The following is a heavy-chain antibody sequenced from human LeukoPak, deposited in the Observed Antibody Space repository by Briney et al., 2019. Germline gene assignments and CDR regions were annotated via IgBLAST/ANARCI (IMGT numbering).Heavy chain of an antibody. CDR3: AKERRGYSGYYFDY. D-gene: IGHD3-22*01. Sequence: GGSLRLSCAASGLTFSNYAMSWVRQAPGKGLEWVSAISGSGGSTYYADSVKGRFTISRDNSKNTLYLQMNSLRAEDTAVYYCAKERRGYSGYYFDYWGQGTLVTVSS. CDR2: ISGSGGST. J-gene: IGHJ4*02. CDR1: GLTFSNYA. V-gene: IGHV3-23*01.